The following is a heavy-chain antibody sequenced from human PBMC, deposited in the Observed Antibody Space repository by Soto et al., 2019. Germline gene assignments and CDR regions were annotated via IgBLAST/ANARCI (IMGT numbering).Heavy chain of an antibody. Sequence: RRLSCATSGFTFSSYSMNWVRQAPGNGLEWVSSISSSSSYIYYADSVKGRFTISRDNAKNSLYLQMNSLRAEDTAVYYCARGGSVWNYYYYGMDVCGQATTVTVSS. J-gene: IGHJ6*02. V-gene: IGHV3-21*01. CDR3: ARGGSVWNYYYYGMDV. CDR1: GFTFSSYS. D-gene: IGHD6-19*01. CDR2: ISSSSSYI.